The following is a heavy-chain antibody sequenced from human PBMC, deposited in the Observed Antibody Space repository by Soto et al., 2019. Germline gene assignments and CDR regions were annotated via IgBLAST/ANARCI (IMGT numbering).Heavy chain of an antibody. J-gene: IGHJ5*02. D-gene: IGHD2-2*01. CDR3: ARVRCSSISCANNWFDP. Sequence: QLHLVESGGGVVQPGRSLRLSCAASGFTFSNYAMHWVRQAPGKGLEWVAVISFDGGSKYYADSVKGRFTISRDNSKNNLYLQMDSLRPADTAVYYCARVRCSSISCANNWFDPWGQGTLVTVSS. V-gene: IGHV3-30-3*01. CDR1: GFTFSNYA. CDR2: ISFDGGSK.